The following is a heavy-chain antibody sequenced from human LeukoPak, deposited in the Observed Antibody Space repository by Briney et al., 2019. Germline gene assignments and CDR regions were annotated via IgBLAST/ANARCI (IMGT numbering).Heavy chain of an antibody. D-gene: IGHD6-13*01. J-gene: IGHJ3*02. CDR2: IYYSGST. CDR1: GGSISSYY. CDR3: ARPGIAAADAFDI. Sequence: SETLSLTCTVSGGSISSYYWSWIRQPPGKGLEWIGYIYYSGSTNYNPSLKSRVTISVDTSKNQFSLKLSSVTAADTAVYYCARPGIAAADAFDIWGQGTMVTVSS. V-gene: IGHV4-59*08.